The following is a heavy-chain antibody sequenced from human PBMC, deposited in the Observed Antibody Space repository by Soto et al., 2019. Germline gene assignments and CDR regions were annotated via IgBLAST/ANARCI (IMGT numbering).Heavy chain of an antibody. CDR3: ARDYTTMTQYCYCEL. CDR1: GGSFSGYY. Sequence: SVTLSLTCAVYGGSFSGYYWSWIRQTPGKWLERFGESNHSGSTNYNPSLQSRVTISVDTSQNQFSLRLSSVTAADTAVYYCARDYTTMTQYCYCELWGRRXLVTVHS. CDR2: SNHSGST. D-gene: IGHD4-17*01. V-gene: IGHV4-34*01. J-gene: IGHJ2*01.